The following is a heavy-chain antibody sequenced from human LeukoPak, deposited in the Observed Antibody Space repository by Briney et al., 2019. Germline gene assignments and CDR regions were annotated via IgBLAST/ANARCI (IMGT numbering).Heavy chain of an antibody. CDR1: GFTFSSYW. D-gene: IGHD6-19*01. CDR3: ARVGAVAGFNWFDP. J-gene: IGHJ5*02. V-gene: IGHV3-7*01. Sequence: GGSLRLSCAASGFTFSSYWMSWVRQAPGKGLEWVANIKQDGSEKYYVDSVKGRFTISRDNAKNSLYLQMNSLRAEDTAVYYCARVGAVAGFNWFDPWGQGTLVTVSS. CDR2: IKQDGSEK.